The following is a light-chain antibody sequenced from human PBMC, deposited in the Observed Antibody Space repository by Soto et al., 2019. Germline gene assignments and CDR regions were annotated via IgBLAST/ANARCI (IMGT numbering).Light chain of an antibody. Sequence: QSALTQPASVSGSPGQSITISCTGTSSDVGGYNYVSWYQQHPGKAPXXXIXDVSXRPSGVSXRXSGSKSGXXXXXXIXGLQAEDEADYYCSSYTSSSTLLYVFGTGTKVTVL. J-gene: IGLJ1*01. V-gene: IGLV2-14*01. CDR1: SSDVGGYNY. CDR3: SSYTSSSTLLYV. CDR2: DVS.